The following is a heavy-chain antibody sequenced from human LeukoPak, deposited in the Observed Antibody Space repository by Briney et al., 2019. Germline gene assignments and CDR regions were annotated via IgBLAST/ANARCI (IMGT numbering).Heavy chain of an antibody. D-gene: IGHD6-19*01. CDR1: GGSFSGYY. J-gene: IGHJ4*01. V-gene: IGHV4-34*01. Sequence: SETLSLTCAVYGGSFSGYYWSWIRQPPGKGLEWIGEINHSGSTNYNPSLKSRVTISVDTSKNQFSLKLSSVTAADTAVYYCARDSLRSRGWYYYWGQGTLVNGSS. CDR3: ARDSLRSRGWYYY. CDR2: INHSGST.